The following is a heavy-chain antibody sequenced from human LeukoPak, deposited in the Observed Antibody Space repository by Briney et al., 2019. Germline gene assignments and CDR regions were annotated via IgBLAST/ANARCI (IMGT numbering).Heavy chain of an antibody. CDR2: INHSGST. J-gene: IGHJ5*02. V-gene: IGHV4-34*01. CDR3: ARDSPIDYGDNWFDP. D-gene: IGHD4-17*01. Sequence: PSETLSLACAVYGGSFSGYYWSWIRQPPGKGLEWIGEINHSGSTNYNPSLKSRVTISVDTSKNQFSLKLSSVTAADTAVYYCARDSPIDYGDNWFDPWGQGTLVTVSS. CDR1: GGSFSGYY.